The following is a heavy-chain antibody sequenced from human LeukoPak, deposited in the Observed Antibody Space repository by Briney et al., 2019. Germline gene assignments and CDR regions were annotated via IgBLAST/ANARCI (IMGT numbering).Heavy chain of an antibody. CDR3: ARSVGEDFWSGPTYYFDY. CDR2: IYYSGST. CDR1: GGSISSYY. V-gene: IGHV4-59*01. D-gene: IGHD3-3*01. Sequence: SETLSLTCTVSGGSISSYYWSWIRQPPGKGLEWIGYIYYSGSTNYNPSLKSRVTISVDTSKNQFSLKLSSVTAADTAVYYCARSVGEDFWSGPTYYFDYWGQGTLVTVSS. J-gene: IGHJ4*02.